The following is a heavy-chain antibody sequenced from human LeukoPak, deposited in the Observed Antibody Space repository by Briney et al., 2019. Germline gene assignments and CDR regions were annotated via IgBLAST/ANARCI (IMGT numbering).Heavy chain of an antibody. CDR1: GFTFSSYS. CDR2: ISSSSSTI. Sequence: GGSLRLSGAASGFTFSSYSMNWVRQAPGKGLEWVSYISSSSSTIYYADSVKGRFTISRDNAKNSLYLQMNSLRAKDTAVYYCARDLFGIAAAGNGYWGQGTLVTVSS. CDR3: ARDLFGIAAAGNGY. J-gene: IGHJ4*02. D-gene: IGHD6-13*01. V-gene: IGHV3-48*04.